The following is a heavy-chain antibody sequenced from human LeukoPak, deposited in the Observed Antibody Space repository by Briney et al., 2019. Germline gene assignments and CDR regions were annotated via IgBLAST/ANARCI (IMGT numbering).Heavy chain of an antibody. CDR2: ISYDGSNK. V-gene: IGHV3-30-3*02. Sequence: PGGSLRLSSAASGFTFSSYAMHWVRQAPGKGLEWVAVISYDGSNKYYADSVKGRFTISRDNSKNTLYLQMNSLRAEDTAVYYCAKYLRSYYYYGMDVWGQGTTVTVSS. CDR3: AKYLRSYYYYGMDV. CDR1: GFTFSSYA. D-gene: IGHD2/OR15-2a*01. J-gene: IGHJ6*02.